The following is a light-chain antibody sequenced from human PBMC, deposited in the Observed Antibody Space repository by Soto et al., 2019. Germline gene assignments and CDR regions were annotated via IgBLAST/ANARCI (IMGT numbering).Light chain of an antibody. CDR3: QKYGSSPRFT. CDR2: RAS. Sequence: DIGLTQSPGTLSLSPGERATLSSRASQSVIDNHLAWYQQKPGQAPRLLIYRASRRATDIPDRFSGSGYETEFSVTIRRLEPEDFAVYYCQKYGSSPRFTFGPGTKVDI. CDR1: QSVIDNH. J-gene: IGKJ3*01. V-gene: IGKV3-20*01.